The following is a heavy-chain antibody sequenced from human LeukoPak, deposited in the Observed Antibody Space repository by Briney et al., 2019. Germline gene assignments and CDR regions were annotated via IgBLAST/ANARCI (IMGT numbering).Heavy chain of an antibody. V-gene: IGHV3-48*02. CDR3: ARGGEGATHY. J-gene: IGHJ4*02. Sequence: GGSVRLLCAASGHLYKSCSMNGAREARGKGREWVSYISSSSSTIYYADSVKGRFTISRDNAKNSLYLQMNSLRDEDTAVYYCARGGEGATHYWGQGTLVTVSS. CDR2: ISSSSSTI. CDR1: GHLYKSCS. D-gene: IGHD2-15*01.